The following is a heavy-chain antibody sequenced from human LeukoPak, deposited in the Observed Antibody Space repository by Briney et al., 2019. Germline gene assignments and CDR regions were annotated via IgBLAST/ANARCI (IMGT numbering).Heavy chain of an antibody. CDR1: GFTFSNYA. V-gene: IGHV3-23*01. D-gene: IGHD1-26*01. CDR2: ISGTGGST. J-gene: IGHJ4*02. Sequence: GGSLRLSCAASGFTFSNYALTWVRQAPGKGLEWVSTISGTGGSTYYADSVKGRFTISRDNSKNTLYLQRSGLRVEDTAVYYCAKGLTSGSSYAFDSWGQGTLVTVSS. CDR3: AKGLTSGSSYAFDS.